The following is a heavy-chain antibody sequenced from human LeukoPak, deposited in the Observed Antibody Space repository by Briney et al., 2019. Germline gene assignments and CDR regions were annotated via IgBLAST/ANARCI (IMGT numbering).Heavy chain of an antibody. V-gene: IGHV3-23*01. Sequence: PSETLSLTCAVYGGSFSGYYWSWVRQAPGKGLEWVSAISSIGGSTYYADSVKGRFTISRDNSKNTLYLQMNSLKTEDTAMYYCTADLYVSSTYCHDYWGQGTLVTVSS. CDR3: TADLYVSSTYCHDY. CDR2: ISSIGGST. CDR1: GGSFSGYY. D-gene: IGHD2/OR15-2a*01. J-gene: IGHJ4*02.